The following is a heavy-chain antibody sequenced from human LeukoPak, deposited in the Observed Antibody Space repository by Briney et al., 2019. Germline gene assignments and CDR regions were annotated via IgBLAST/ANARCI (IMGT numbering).Heavy chain of an antibody. CDR2: IYPGDSDT. V-gene: IGHV5-51*01. J-gene: IGHJ5*02. D-gene: IGHD6-13*01. CDR3: ASSPSSWSAPFDP. Sequence: GESLKISCKGSGYSFTSYWIGWVRQMPGKGLEWMGIIYPGDSDTRYSPSFQGQVTISADKSISTAYLQWSSLKASDTAMYYCASSPSSWSAPFDPWGQGTLVTVSS. CDR1: GYSFTSYW.